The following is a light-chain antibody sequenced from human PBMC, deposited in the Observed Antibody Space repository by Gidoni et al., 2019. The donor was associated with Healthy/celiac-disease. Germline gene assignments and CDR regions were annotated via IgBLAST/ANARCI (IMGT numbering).Light chain of an antibody. CDR2: GAS. V-gene: IGKV3-15*01. CDR3: QQYNNWPLYT. J-gene: IGKJ2*01. Sequence: DILLTPSPPPLSVSPGARATLSCRASQSVSSNLAWYQQKPGQAPRLLIYGASTRATGIPARVSGSGSGTEFTLTISSLQSEDFAVYYCQQYNNWPLYTFGQGTKLEIK. CDR1: QSVSSN.